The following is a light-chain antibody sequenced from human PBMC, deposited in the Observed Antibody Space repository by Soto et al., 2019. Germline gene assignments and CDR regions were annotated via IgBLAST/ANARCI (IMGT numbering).Light chain of an antibody. J-gene: IGLJ1*01. V-gene: IGLV2-23*02. CDR2: EVT. Sequence: QSVLAQPASVSGSPGQSITISCTGSGSDVGGYKFVSWYQQHPGKVPRLMIYEVTERPSGVSNRFSGSRSGNTASLTISGLQAEDEADYYCCSPVGTNTYVFGIGTKVTVL. CDR1: GSDVGGYKF. CDR3: CSPVGTNTYV.